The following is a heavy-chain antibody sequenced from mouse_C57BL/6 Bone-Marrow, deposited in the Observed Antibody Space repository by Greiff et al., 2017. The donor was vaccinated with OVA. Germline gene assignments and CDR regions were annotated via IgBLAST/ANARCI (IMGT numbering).Heavy chain of an antibody. Sequence: QVQLQQPWAELVKPGASVTLSCKASGYTFTSYWMHWVKQRPGQGLEWIGMIHPNSGSTNYNEKFKSKATLTVDKSSSTAYMQLSSLTSEDSAVYYCARDDYALCAYWGQGTLVTVSA. J-gene: IGHJ3*01. CDR3: ARDDYALCAY. V-gene: IGHV1-64*01. CDR2: IHPNSGST. CDR1: GYTFTSYW. D-gene: IGHD2-4*01.